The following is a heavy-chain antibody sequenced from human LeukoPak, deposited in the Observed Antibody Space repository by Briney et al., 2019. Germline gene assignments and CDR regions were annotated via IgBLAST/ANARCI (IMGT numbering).Heavy chain of an antibody. CDR2: IYYSGGT. J-gene: IGHJ4*02. CDR1: GGSISSSSYY. D-gene: IGHD1-26*01. Sequence: PSETLSLTCTVSGGSISSSSYYWGWIRQPPGKGLEWIGSIYYSGGTYYNPFLKSRVTISVDTSKNQFSLKLSSVTAADTAVYYCARGGLWELLANDYWGQGTLVTVSS. V-gene: IGHV4-39*01. CDR3: ARGGLWELLANDY.